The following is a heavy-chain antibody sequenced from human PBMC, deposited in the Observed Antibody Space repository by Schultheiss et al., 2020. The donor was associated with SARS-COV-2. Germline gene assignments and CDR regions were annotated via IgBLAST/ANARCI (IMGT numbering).Heavy chain of an antibody. CDR2: INHSGST. Sequence: SETLSLTCAVYGGSFSGYYWSWIRQPPGKGLEWIGEINHSGSTNYNPSLKSRVTMSVDTSKNQFSLQLNSVTPEDTAVYYCARGPYYYDSRDPAAFDYWGQGTLVTVSS. CDR3: ARGPYYYDSRDPAAFDY. J-gene: IGHJ4*02. CDR1: GGSFSGYY. V-gene: IGHV4-34*01. D-gene: IGHD3-22*01.